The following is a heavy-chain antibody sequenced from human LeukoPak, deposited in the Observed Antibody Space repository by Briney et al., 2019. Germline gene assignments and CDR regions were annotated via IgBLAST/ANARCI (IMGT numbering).Heavy chain of an antibody. V-gene: IGHV3-21*01. D-gene: IGHD3-10*01. CDR2: ISSSSSYI. CDR3: ARDMEPSGSYYAPSWFDP. CDR1: GFTFSSYS. J-gene: IGHJ5*02. Sequence: PGGSLRLSCAASGFTFSSYSMNWVRQAPGKGLEWVSSISSSSSYIYYADSVKGRFTISRDNAKNSLYLQMNSLRAEDTAVYYCARDMEPSGSYYAPSWFDPWGQGTLVTVSS.